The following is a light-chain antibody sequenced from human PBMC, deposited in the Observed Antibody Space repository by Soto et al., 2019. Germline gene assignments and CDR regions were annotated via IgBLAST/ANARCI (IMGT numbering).Light chain of an antibody. Sequence: QSVLTQPQSMSGAPEQRVTISCTGSSSKIGAGYDVHRYQLLPGTAPKLLIYVNTNRPSGFPDRFSGSKSGTSASLAITGRRAEDEADYYCQSHDSSLNSGVFGVGTKLTVL. V-gene: IGLV1-40*01. CDR1: SSKIGAGYD. CDR2: VNT. J-gene: IGLJ3*02. CDR3: QSHDSSLNSGV.